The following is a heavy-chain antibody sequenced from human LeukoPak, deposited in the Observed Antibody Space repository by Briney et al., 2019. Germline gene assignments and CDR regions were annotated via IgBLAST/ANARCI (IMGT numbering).Heavy chain of an antibody. CDR3: AKVCGGDCYSDAFGI. V-gene: IGHV3-30*02. Sequence: PGGSLRLSCAASGFTFSSYGMHWVRQAPGKGLEWVAFIRYDGSNKYYADSVKGRFTISRDNSKNTLYLQMNSLRAEDAAVYYCAKVCGGDCYSDAFGIWGQGTMVTVSS. CDR1: GFTFSSYG. CDR2: IRYDGSNK. J-gene: IGHJ3*02. D-gene: IGHD2-21*02.